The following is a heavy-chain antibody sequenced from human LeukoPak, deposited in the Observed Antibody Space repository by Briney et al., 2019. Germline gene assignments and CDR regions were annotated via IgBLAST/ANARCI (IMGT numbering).Heavy chain of an antibody. CDR1: GFTFTSSA. V-gene: IGHV1-58*01. J-gene: IGHJ4*02. CDR2: IVVGSGNT. D-gene: IGHD6-13*01. CDR3: AAGGIAAAGLFDY. Sequence: ASVKVSCKASGFTFTSSAVQWVRQTRGQRLEWIGWIVVGSGNTNYAQKFQERVTITRDMSTSTAYMELSSLRSEDTAVYYCAAGGIAAAGLFDYWGQGTLVTVSS.